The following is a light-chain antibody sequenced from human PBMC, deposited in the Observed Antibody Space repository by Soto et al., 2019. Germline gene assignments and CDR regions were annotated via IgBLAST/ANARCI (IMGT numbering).Light chain of an antibody. J-gene: IGKJ5*01. CDR3: QQRSNWPPSIT. CDR2: EGS. Sequence: EVVMTQSPATLSVSPGERATLSCRASESVSRNLAWYQQKPGQAPRLLIYEGSNRATGIPTRFSGSGSGTDFTLTISSLEPEDFAVYYCQQRSNWPPSITFGQGTRLEIK. V-gene: IGKV3-11*01. CDR1: ESVSRN.